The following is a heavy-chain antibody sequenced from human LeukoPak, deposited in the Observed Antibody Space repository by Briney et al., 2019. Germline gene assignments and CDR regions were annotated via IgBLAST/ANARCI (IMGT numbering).Heavy chain of an antibody. CDR3: ARGGYDSSGYYWAIDY. J-gene: IGHJ4*02. CDR2: IIPIFGTA. Sequence: ASVKVSCKASGGTFSSYAISWVRQAPGQGLEWMGGIIPIFGTANYAQKFQGRVTITADESTSTAYMELSGLRSEDTAVYYCARGGYDSSGYYWAIDYWGQGTLVTVSS. D-gene: IGHD3-22*01. CDR1: GGTFSSYA. V-gene: IGHV1-69*01.